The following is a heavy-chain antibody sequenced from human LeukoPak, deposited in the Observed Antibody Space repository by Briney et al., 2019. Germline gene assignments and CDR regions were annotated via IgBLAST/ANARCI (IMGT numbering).Heavy chain of an antibody. CDR2: IYYSGST. CDR3: ARRPLIAAAGTGWFDP. CDR1: GDSISSSSYY. J-gene: IGHJ5*02. D-gene: IGHD6-13*01. V-gene: IGHV4-39*07. Sequence: SETLSLTCTVSGDSISSSSYYWGWIRQPPGKGLEWIGSIYYSGSTNYNPSLKSRVTIPVDTSKNQFSLKLSSVTAADTAVYYCARRPLIAAAGTGWFDPWGQGTLVTVSS.